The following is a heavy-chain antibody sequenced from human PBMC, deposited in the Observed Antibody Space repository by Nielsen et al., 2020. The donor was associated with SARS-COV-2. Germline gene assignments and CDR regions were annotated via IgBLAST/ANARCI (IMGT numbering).Heavy chain of an antibody. D-gene: IGHD4-17*01. CDR3: ARGDYGDPLLRYYGMDV. Sequence: GESLKISCAASGFTFSSYDMHWVRQATGKGLEWVSAIGTAGDTYYPGSVKGRFTISRENAKNSLYLQMNSLRAGDTAVYYCARGDYGDPLLRYYGMDVWGQGTTVTVSS. V-gene: IGHV3-13*01. J-gene: IGHJ6*02. CDR1: GFTFSSYD. CDR2: IGTAGDT.